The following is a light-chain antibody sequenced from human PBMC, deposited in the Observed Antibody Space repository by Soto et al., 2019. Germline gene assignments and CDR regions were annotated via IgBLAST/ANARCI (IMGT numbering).Light chain of an antibody. CDR1: QSVSSSY. J-gene: IGKJ1*01. Sequence: EIVLTQSPGILSLSPGERATLSCRASQSVSSSYLAWYQQKPGQAPRLLIYGASSRATGIPDRFSGSGSGTDFTLTISRLEPEDFAVYYCQQYGSSPSWTFGQGTRWIS. CDR3: QQYGSSPSWT. CDR2: GAS. V-gene: IGKV3-20*01.